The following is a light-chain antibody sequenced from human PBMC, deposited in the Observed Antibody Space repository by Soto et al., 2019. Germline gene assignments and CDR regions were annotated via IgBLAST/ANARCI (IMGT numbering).Light chain of an antibody. Sequence: EIVLTQSPGTLSLSPGERATLSCRARQSVSSSYLAWYQQEPGQAPRLLSDGASSRATGIAAKFSGSGSGTDFTLTISRLEPEDFAVYYCQQYGSSPPFTFGQGTKVDIK. V-gene: IGKV3-20*01. CDR3: QQYGSSPPFT. CDR1: QSVSSSY. CDR2: GAS. J-gene: IGKJ1*01.